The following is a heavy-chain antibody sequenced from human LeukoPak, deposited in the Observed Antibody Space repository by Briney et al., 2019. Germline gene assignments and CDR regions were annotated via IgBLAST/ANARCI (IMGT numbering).Heavy chain of an antibody. V-gene: IGHV4-39*07. CDR1: GGSISSSSYY. D-gene: IGHD1-26*01. CDR3: ARGGLVHRDAFDI. J-gene: IGHJ3*02. CDR2: IYYSGST. Sequence: RPSETLSLTCTVSGGSISSSSYYWGWIRQPPGKGLEWIGSIYYSGSTYYNPSLKSRVTISVDTSKNQFSLKLSSVTAADTAVYYCARGGLVHRDAFDIWGQGTMVTVSS.